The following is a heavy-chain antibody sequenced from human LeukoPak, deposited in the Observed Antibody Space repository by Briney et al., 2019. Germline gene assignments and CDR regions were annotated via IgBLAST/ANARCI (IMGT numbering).Heavy chain of an antibody. J-gene: IGHJ4*02. CDR1: GGSISSSNW. V-gene: IGHV4-4*02. D-gene: IGHD3-22*01. Sequence: SRTLSLTCAVSGGSISSSNWWSRVRQPPGKGLEWIGEIYHSGSTNYNPSLKSRVTISVDTSKNQFSLKLSSVTAADTAVYYCARYDHYYDSSGYLIWGQGTLVTVSS. CDR3: ARYDHYYDSSGYLI. CDR2: IYHSGST.